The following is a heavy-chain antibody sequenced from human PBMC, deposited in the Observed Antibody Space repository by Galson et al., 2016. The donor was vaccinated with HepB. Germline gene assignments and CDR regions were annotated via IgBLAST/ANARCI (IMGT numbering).Heavy chain of an antibody. CDR1: GLTFSSYA. CDR3: ANHHPTHSGWDLDY. Sequence: SLRLSCAASGLTFSSYAMSWVRQAPGKGLEWLSSISRSADTTYYADSVKGRFTISRDNSESTLYLQINSLRAEDTAVYYCANHHPTHSGWDLDYWGQGTLVTVSS. CDR2: ISRSADTT. D-gene: IGHD3-22*01. J-gene: IGHJ4*02. V-gene: IGHV3-23*01.